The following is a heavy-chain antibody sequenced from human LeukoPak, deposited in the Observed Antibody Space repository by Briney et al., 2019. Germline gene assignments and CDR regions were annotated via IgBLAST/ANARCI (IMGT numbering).Heavy chain of an antibody. D-gene: IGHD6-13*01. CDR3: AHREGSQQLGFFDY. J-gene: IGHJ4*02. V-gene: IGHV2-5*02. CDR1: GFSLSTSGVG. Sequence: SGPTLVNPTQTLTLTCTFSGFSLSTSGVGVGWIRQPPGKALGWLVLIYWDDDKRYSPSLKSRLTVTKDTSKNQVVLTMTNMDPVDTATYYCAHREGSQQLGFFDYWGQGTLVTVSS. CDR2: IYWDDDK.